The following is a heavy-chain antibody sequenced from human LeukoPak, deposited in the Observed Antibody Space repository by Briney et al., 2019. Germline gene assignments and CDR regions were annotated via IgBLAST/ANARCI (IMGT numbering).Heavy chain of an antibody. Sequence: PSETLSLTCTVSGASFSSGDQYWNWIRQSPGKSLEWIGSIHPSGTLYNNPSLESRVTMPMDTSKNQFSLNLNSVTAADTAVYFCSRGLDSRKLGYWGQGTLVTVSS. CDR2: IHPSGTL. CDR3: SRGLDSRKLGY. D-gene: IGHD3-22*01. CDR1: GASFSSGDQY. J-gene: IGHJ4*02. V-gene: IGHV4-31*03.